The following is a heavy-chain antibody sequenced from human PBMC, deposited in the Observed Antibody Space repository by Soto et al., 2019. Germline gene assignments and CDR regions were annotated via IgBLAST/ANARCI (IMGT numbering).Heavy chain of an antibody. V-gene: IGHV4-59*01. Sequence: TSETLSLTCTVSGGSISSYYWSWIRQPPGKGLEYIGYIYYSGCTNYNPSLKSRVTISVDTSKNQFSLKLTSVTAADTAVYYCAYSTSQTYYYGMDVWGQGTTLTVSS. CDR1: GGSISSYY. CDR2: IYYSGCT. J-gene: IGHJ6*02. D-gene: IGHD2-2*01. CDR3: AYSTSQTYYYGMDV.